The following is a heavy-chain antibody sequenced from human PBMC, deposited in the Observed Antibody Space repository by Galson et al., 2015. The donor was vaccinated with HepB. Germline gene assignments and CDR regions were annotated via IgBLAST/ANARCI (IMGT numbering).Heavy chain of an antibody. D-gene: IGHD3-10*01. CDR1: GFIFRSYD. CDR2: ISYEGRYK. J-gene: IGHJ6*02. Sequence: SLRLSCAASGFIFRSYDMHWVRQAPGEGLEWVALISYEGRYKYYAESVKGRFTISRDESKNTLYLHMTSLGVEDTGVYYCAKARSLITMVRGVVTTNVHYYGMDVWGQGTTVTVSS. CDR3: AKARSLITMVRGVVTTNVHYYGMDV. V-gene: IGHV3-30*18.